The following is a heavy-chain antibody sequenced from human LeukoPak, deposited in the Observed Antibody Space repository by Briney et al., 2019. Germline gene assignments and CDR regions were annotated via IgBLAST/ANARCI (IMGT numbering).Heavy chain of an antibody. V-gene: IGHV1-24*01. J-gene: IGHJ4*02. D-gene: IGHD1-1*01. CDR2: FDPEDGET. Sequence: ASVKVSCKVSGYTLTELSMHWVRLAPGKGLEWMGGFDPEDGETIYAQKFQGRVTMTEDTSTDTAYMELSSLRSEDTAVYYCATTRYNWNDKYYFDYWGQGTLVTVSS. CDR3: ATTRYNWNDKYYFDY. CDR1: GYTLTELS.